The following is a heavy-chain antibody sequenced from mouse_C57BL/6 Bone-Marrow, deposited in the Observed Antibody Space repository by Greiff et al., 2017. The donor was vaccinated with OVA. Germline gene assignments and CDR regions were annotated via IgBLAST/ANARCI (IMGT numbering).Heavy chain of an antibody. J-gene: IGHJ4*01. CDR1: GYSFTGYF. Sequence: EVQLQQSGPELVKPGDSVKISCKASGYSFTGYFMNWVMQSHGKSLEWIGRLNPSTGDPFYNQKFKGKATLTVDKSSSTAHMELRSLTSEDSAVYYCARYSNYNAMDYWGQGTSVTVSS. CDR2: LNPSTGDP. CDR3: ARYSNYNAMDY. D-gene: IGHD2-5*01. V-gene: IGHV1-20*01.